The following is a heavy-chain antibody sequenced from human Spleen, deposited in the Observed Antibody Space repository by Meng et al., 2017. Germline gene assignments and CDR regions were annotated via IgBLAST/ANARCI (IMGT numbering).Heavy chain of an antibody. J-gene: IGHJ4*02. CDR3: ARDWLGPYYFDF. CDR1: GDSIRSNY. V-gene: IGHV4-59*12. Sequence: SETLSLTCTVSGDSIRSNYWSWIRQSPGKGLEWIGYVFYSGGTNYKPSLKSRVTISIDTSKKYFSLRLSSVTAADTAVYYCARDWLGPYYFDFWGQGALVTVSS. D-gene: IGHD6-19*01. CDR2: VFYSGGT.